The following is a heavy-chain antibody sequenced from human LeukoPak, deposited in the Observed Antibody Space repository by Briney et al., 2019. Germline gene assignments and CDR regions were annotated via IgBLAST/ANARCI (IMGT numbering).Heavy chain of an antibody. Sequence: GASVKFSSNASGYTFTTYNMHWVRQAPGQGLEWVGIINPSGGSTTHAQKFQGRVTMSRDTSTSTVYMELSRLRSEDTAVYYCARGPEDRYNFDYWGQGTLVTVSS. V-gene: IGHV1-46*01. CDR1: GYTFTTYN. CDR3: ARGPEDRYNFDY. D-gene: IGHD5-24*01. CDR2: INPSGGST. J-gene: IGHJ4*02.